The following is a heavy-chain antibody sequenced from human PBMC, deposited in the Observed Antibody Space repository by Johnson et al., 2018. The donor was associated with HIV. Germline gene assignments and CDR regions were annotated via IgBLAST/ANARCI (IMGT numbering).Heavy chain of an antibody. J-gene: IGHJ3*02. CDR3: ARRDAALVTAAFDI. D-gene: IGHD5-18*01. Sequence: VQLVESGGGLVQPGGSLRLSCAASGFTFSSYDMHWVRQATGKGLEWVSVIGSVGDTNYPGSVKGRFTISRENAKNSLYLQMNSLKTEDTAVYYCARRDAALVTAAFDIWGQGTMVTVSS. CDR1: GFTFSSYD. CDR2: IGSVGDT. V-gene: IGHV3-13*01.